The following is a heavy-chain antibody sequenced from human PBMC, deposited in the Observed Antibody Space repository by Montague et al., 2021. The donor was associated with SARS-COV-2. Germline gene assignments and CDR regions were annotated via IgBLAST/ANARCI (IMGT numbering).Heavy chain of an antibody. CDR3: ARGHQYGILTSYYKDGMDV. Sequence: TLSLTCTVSGGSISTGSYYWSWIRQPAGKGLEWIGRIYTSGSTNYNPSLKSRVTISVDTSKNQLSLKLSSVTAADTAVYYCARGHQYGILTSYYKDGMDVWGQGTTVTVSS. CDR1: GGSISTGSYY. CDR2: IYTSGST. J-gene: IGHJ6*02. D-gene: IGHD3-9*01. V-gene: IGHV4-61*02.